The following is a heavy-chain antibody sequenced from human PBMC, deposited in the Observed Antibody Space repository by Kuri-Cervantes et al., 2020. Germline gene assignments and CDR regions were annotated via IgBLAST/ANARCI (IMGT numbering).Heavy chain of an antibody. CDR3: ARGLPEGWGYFDY. J-gene: IGHJ4*02. CDR2: ISYDGSNK. D-gene: IGHD6-19*01. Sequence: GGSLRLSCAASGFTFSSYAMHWVRQAPGKGLEWVAVISYDGSNKYYADSVKGRFTISRDNSKNTLYLQMNSLRAEDTAVYHCARGLPEGWGYFDYWGQGTLVTVSS. V-gene: IGHV3-30-3*01. CDR1: GFTFSSYA.